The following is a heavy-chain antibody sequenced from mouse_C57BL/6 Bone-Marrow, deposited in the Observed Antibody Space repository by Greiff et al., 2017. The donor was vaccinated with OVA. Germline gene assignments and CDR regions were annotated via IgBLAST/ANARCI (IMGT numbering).Heavy chain of an antibody. Sequence: EVKVVESGGGLVKPGGSLKLSCAASGFTFSDYGMHWVRQAPEQGLEWVAYISSGSSTIYYADTVKGRFTMSRDNAKNTLFMRLTSLRSEDTDMDYCAKTYSSRAWFAYWGQGTLVTVSA. D-gene: IGHD1-1*01. CDR3: AKTYSSRAWFAY. V-gene: IGHV5-17*01. J-gene: IGHJ3*01. CDR1: GFTFSDYG. CDR2: ISSGSSTI.